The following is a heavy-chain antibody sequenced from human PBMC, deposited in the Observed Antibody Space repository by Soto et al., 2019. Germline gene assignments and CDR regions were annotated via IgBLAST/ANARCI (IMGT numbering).Heavy chain of an antibody. J-gene: IGHJ4*02. CDR1: GYTFTACG. V-gene: IGHV1-18*01. Sequence: GSVKVSCKTSGYTFTACGISWVRQAPGQGLEWMGWISTYKGNTNYAQKFQGRVAMTTDTSTSTAYMELRSLRSDDTAVYYCVRDLDGSGSYYTDYWGQGTLVTVSS. D-gene: IGHD3-10*01. CDR2: ISTYKGNT. CDR3: VRDLDGSGSYYTDY.